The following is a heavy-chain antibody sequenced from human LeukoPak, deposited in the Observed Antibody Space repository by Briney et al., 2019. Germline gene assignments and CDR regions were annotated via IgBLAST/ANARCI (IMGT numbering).Heavy chain of an antibody. V-gene: IGHV4-34*01. J-gene: IGHJ5*02. Sequence: SGTLSLTCAVFGGSFTDYYWSWIRQPPGKGLEWIGEITHSGVTNYNSSLKSRVTISVDTSKNQFSLGLTSVTAADTAIYYCSRRGQWLGRWFDPWGQGTLVTVSS. CDR1: GGSFTDYY. CDR2: ITHSGVT. D-gene: IGHD6-19*01. CDR3: SRRGQWLGRWFDP.